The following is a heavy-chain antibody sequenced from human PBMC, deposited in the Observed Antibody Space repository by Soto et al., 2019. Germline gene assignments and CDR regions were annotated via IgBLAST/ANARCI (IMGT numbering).Heavy chain of an antibody. D-gene: IGHD3-16*02. CDR3: ARWVSYRWFDP. CDR2: IYWDDDK. J-gene: IGHJ5*02. CDR1: GFSLSTNGVG. Sequence: SGPTLVEPTETLTLTCTFSGFSLSTNGVGVGWIRQPPGKALEWLALIYWDDDKRYSPSLTSRLTITKDTSKNRVVLTMTNMDPVDTATYYCARWVSYRWFDPWGQGVLVTVSS. V-gene: IGHV2-5*02.